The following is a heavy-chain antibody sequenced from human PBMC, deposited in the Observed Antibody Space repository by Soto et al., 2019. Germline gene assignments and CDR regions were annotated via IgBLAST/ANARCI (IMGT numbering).Heavy chain of an antibody. J-gene: IGHJ6*02. CDR3: ARRAHDWGYYYGMDV. V-gene: IGHV5-51*01. D-gene: IGHD3-16*01. Sequence: HGESLKISCKGSGYSFTSYWIGWVRQMPGKGLEWMGIIYPGDSDTRYSPSFQGQVTISADKSISTAYLQWSSLKASDTAMYYCARRAHDWGYYYGMDVWGQGTTVTVSS. CDR2: IYPGDSDT. CDR1: GYSFTSYW.